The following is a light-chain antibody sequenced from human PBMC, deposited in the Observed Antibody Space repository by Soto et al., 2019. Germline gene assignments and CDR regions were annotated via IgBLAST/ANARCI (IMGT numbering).Light chain of an antibody. V-gene: IGKV1-5*01. CDR1: QSIISW. CDR3: QQLYNYPRT. J-gene: IGKJ1*01. CDR2: DAA. Sequence: DIQRTQSPATLSASVGDRVTMACRASQSIISWLAWYQQKPRRAPQRLIYDAASLESGVPSRFSGSGAGTDFTLPIIYLQSEDVGTDYCQQLYNYPRTFGQGTKVDIK.